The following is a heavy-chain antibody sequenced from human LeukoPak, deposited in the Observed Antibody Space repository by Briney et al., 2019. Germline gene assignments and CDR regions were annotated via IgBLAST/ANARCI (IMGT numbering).Heavy chain of an antibody. CDR2: LFPGLST. V-gene: IGHV4-38-2*01. CDR3: AGMPTVIRGRRFDS. Sequence: PSETLSLTCSVSGYSINSSYYWGWIRQPPGKGLEWIGNLFPGLSTEHNPSLKGRVTIFLDTSKNIFSLRLTSVTAADTALYFCAGMPTVIRGRRFDSWGQGALVTVSS. J-gene: IGHJ4*02. CDR1: GYSINSSYY. D-gene: IGHD4-23*01.